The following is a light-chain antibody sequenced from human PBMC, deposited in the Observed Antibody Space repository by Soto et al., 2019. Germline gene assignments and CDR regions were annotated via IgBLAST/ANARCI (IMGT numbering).Light chain of an antibody. CDR3: QLSQQRSNWPPIT. CDR2: GAS. Sequence: EIVLTQSPGTLSLSPGERATLAGRASQSVSSSYLAWYQQKPGQAPRLLIYGASSRATGIPDRFSGSGSGTDFTLTISSLEPEDFAVYYCQLSQQRSNWPPITFGQGTRLEIK. J-gene: IGKJ5*01. CDR1: QSVSSSY. V-gene: IGKV3-20*01.